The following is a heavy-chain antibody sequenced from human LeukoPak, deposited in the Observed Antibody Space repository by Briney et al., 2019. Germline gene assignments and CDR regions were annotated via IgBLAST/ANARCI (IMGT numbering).Heavy chain of an antibody. CDR3: VLMTTVTSSDRGYMDV. CDR1: GGTFSSYA. CDR2: IIPIFGTA. V-gene: IGHV1-69*06. Sequence: GASVKVSCKASGGTFSSYAISWVRQAPGQGLEWMGGIIPIFGTANYAQKFQGRVTITADKSTSTAYMELSSLRSEDTAVYYCVLMTTVTSSDRGYMDVWGKGTTVTVSS. J-gene: IGHJ6*03. D-gene: IGHD4-17*01.